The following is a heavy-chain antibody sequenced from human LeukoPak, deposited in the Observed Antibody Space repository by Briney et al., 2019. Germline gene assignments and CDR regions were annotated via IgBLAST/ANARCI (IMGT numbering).Heavy chain of an antibody. J-gene: IGHJ4*02. V-gene: IGHV3-7*01. D-gene: IGHD3-22*01. Sequence: PGGSLRLSCAASGFTFSSYWMSWVRQAPGKGLEWVANIKQDGSEKYYVDSVKGRFTISRDNAKNSLYLQMNSLRAEDTAVYYCARDLALYYYDSSGYYYGPGYWGQGTLVTVSS. CDR3: ARDLALYYYDSSGYYYGPGY. CDR1: GFTFSSYW. CDR2: IKQDGSEK.